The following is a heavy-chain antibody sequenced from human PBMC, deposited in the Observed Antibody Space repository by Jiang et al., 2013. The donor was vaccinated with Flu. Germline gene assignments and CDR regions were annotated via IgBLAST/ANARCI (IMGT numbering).Heavy chain of an antibody. V-gene: IGHV3-33*01. CDR3: ARDRGCSSTSCYGGIDYYYMDV. CDR2: IWYDGSNK. J-gene: IGHJ6*03. Sequence: VAVIWYDGSNKYYADSVKGRFTXSRDNSKNTLYLQMNSLRAEDTAVYYCARDRGCSSTSCYGGIDYYYMDVWGKGTTVTVSS. D-gene: IGHD2-2*01.